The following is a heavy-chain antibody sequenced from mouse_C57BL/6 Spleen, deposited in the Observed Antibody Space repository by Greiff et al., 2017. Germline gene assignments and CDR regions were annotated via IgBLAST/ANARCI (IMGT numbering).Heavy chain of an antibody. J-gene: IGHJ3*01. CDR3: ARAGGYGNWFAY. V-gene: IGHV5-4*01. D-gene: IGHD2-1*01. Sequence: VQLVESGGGLVKPGGSLKLSCAASGFTFSSYAMSWVRQTPEKRLEWVATISDGGSYTYYPDNVKGRFTISRDNAKNNLYLQMSHLKSEDTAMYYCARAGGYGNWFAYWGQGTLVTVSA. CDR2: ISDGGSYT. CDR1: GFTFSSYA.